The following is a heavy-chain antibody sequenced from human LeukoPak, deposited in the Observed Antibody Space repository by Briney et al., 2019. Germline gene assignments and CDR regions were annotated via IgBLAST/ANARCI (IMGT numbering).Heavy chain of an antibody. CDR2: IHGSSGST. Sequence: GGSLRLSCSASGFTFSNYGMSWVRQAPGKGLEWVSGIHGSSGSTYYAVSVKGRSTISRDNSKTTLYLQMNSLRAEDTAVYYCARGYDFWSGYSFDYWGQGTLVTVSS. D-gene: IGHD3-3*01. V-gene: IGHV3-23*01. J-gene: IGHJ4*02. CDR1: GFTFSNYG. CDR3: ARGYDFWSGYSFDY.